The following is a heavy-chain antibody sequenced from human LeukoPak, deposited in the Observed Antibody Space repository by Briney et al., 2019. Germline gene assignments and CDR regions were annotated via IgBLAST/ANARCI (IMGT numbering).Heavy chain of an antibody. J-gene: IGHJ3*02. D-gene: IGHD4-23*01. Sequence: GGSLTLSCSASGFSFSNCSMNWVRQAPGKGLEWVSSISSSSTYIYYADSLEGRFTISRDNVRNSLYLQMNSLRAEGTAVYYCAGDYEGNLAFDIWGQGTMVTVSS. CDR2: ISSSSTYI. CDR3: AGDYEGNLAFDI. CDR1: GFSFSNCS. V-gene: IGHV3-21*01.